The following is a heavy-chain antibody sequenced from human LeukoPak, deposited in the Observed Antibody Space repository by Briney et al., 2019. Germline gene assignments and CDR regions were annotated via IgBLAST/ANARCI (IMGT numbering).Heavy chain of an antibody. D-gene: IGHD1-26*01. CDR2: ISGSSSYA. Sequence: GGSLRLSCAASGFTFNDYYMSWIRQAPGKGLEWVSYISGSSSYAKYADSVKGRSTISRDNARNSLFLQMDSLRAEDTAVYYCARVGQYSGSYNSHWGQGTLVTVSS. CDR3: ARVGQYSGSYNSH. V-gene: IGHV3-11*05. J-gene: IGHJ4*02. CDR1: GFTFNDYY.